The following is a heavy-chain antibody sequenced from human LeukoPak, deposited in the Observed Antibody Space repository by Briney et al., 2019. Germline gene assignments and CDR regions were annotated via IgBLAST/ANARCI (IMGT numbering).Heavy chain of an antibody. V-gene: IGHV5-51*01. CDR1: GYSFTSYW. CDR2: IYPGDSDT. J-gene: IGHJ5*02. Sequence: GESLKISCKGSGYSFTSYWIGWVRQTPGKGLEWMGIIYPGDSDTRYSPSFQGQVTISADRSISTAYLQWSSLKASDTAMYYCARTLTISRTPNWFDPWGQGTLVTVSS. D-gene: IGHD3-3*01. CDR3: ARTLTISRTPNWFDP.